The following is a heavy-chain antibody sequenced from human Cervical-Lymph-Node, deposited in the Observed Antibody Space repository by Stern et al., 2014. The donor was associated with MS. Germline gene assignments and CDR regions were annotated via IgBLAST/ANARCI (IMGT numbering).Heavy chain of an antibody. CDR2: INPSGAT. Sequence: VQLVQSGSEVKKPGASVKVSCKASEYTHNNYLIHWVRQAPGPPPDWRGVINPSGATNYAQKVQDRVTMTTDASTSTFYMELSRLRSEDTAVYYCAVRYCSGGRCYSVPDVWGQGTTVIVSS. CDR3: AVRYCSGGRCYSVPDV. D-gene: IGHD2-15*01. CDR1: EYTHNNYL. V-gene: IGHV1-46*02. J-gene: IGHJ6*02.